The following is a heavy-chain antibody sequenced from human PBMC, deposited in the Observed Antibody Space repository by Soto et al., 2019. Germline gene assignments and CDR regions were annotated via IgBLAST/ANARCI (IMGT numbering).Heavy chain of an antibody. J-gene: IGHJ6*02. V-gene: IGHV4-59*01. CDR2: IYYSGST. Sequence: PSETLSLTCTVSGGSISSYYWSWIRQPPGKGLEWIGYIYYSGSTNYNPSLKSRVTISVDTSKNQFSLKLSSVTAADTAVYYCARGGRYYDSSGYTYYGMDVWGQGTTVTVSS. CDR3: ARGGRYYDSSGYTYYGMDV. CDR1: GGSISSYY. D-gene: IGHD3-22*01.